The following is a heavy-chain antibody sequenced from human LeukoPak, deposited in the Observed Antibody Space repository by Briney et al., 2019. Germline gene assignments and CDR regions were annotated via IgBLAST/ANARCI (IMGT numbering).Heavy chain of an antibody. D-gene: IGHD2-8*01. Sequence: SLNLSCTASGYTFTSYDTNWVRQATGQGLEWMGWMYPNSGNTGYAQKYQGRVTMTRNTSISTAYMELSSLRSEDTAVYYCARGPRYRTNGVSYNYLDYWGQGTLVTVSS. CDR2: MYPNSGNT. J-gene: IGHJ4*02. CDR1: GYTFTSYD. CDR3: ARGPRYRTNGVSYNYLDY. V-gene: IGHV1-8*01.